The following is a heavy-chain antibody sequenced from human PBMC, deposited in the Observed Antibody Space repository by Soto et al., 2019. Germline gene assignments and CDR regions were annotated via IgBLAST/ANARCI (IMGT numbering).Heavy chain of an antibody. CDR1: GGSISSYY. CDR3: ARLRGRGLQLRAGYYYGMDV. Sequence: QVQLQESGPGLVKPSETLSLTCTVSGGSISSYYWSWIRQPPGKGLEWIGYIYYSGSTNYNPSLKSRDPIPVDPSKNQFSLKLSSVTAADTAVYYCARLRGRGLQLRAGYYYGMDVWGQGTTGTVSS. D-gene: IGHD1-1*01. CDR2: IYYSGST. J-gene: IGHJ6*02. V-gene: IGHV4-59*01.